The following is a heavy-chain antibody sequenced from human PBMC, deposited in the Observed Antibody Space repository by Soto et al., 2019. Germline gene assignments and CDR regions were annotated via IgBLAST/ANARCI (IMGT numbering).Heavy chain of an antibody. D-gene: IGHD2-2*02. CDR3: AKDLGYCSSSSCYTYYYYYGMDV. J-gene: IGHJ6*02. CDR2: ISYDGSNK. CDR1: GFTFSSYG. Sequence: GSLRLSCAASGFTFSSYGMHWVRQAPGKGLEWVAVISYDGSNKYYADSVKGRFTISRDNSKNTLYLQMNSLRAEDTAVYYCAKDLGYCSSSSCYTYYYYYGMDVWGQGTTVTVSS. V-gene: IGHV3-30*18.